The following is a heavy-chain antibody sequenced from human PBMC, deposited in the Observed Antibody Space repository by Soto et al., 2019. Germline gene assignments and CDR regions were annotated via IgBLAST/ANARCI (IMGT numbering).Heavy chain of an antibody. CDR1: GGSISSGDYY. CDR3: ARADGSGRPNWFDP. CDR2: IYYSGST. D-gene: IGHD3-10*01. Sequence: SETLSLTCTVSGGSISSGDYYWSWIRQPPGKGLEWIGYIYYSGSTYYNPSLKSRVTISVDTSKNQFSLKLSSVTAADTAVYYCARADGSGRPNWFDPWGQGTLVTVSS. J-gene: IGHJ5*02. V-gene: IGHV4-30-4*01.